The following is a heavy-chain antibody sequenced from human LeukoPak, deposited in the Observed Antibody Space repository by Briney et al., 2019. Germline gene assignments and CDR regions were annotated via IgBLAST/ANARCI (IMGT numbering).Heavy chain of an antibody. V-gene: IGHV4-34*01. CDR3: ARSRSLSRIKPVRRAFHY. CDR1: GGSFSGYY. D-gene: IGHD3-10*01. Sequence: SETLSLTCAVYGGSFSGYYWSWIRQPPGKGPEWSGKINNSGRTNYNPSLKSRTTTSVDTSKKQYSLKLRSVTAADTGVYYCARSRSLSRIKPVRRAFHYWGQGTLVSVSS. CDR2: INNSGRT. J-gene: IGHJ4*02.